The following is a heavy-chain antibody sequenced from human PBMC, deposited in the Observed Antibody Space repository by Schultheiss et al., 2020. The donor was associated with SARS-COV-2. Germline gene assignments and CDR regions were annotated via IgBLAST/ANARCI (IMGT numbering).Heavy chain of an antibody. J-gene: IGHJ4*02. CDR3: ARAGYCSSTSCQGFDY. Sequence: GESLKISCAASGFTFSSYSMNWVRQAPGKGLEWVAVIWYDGSNKYYADSVKGRFTISRDNSKNTLYLQMNSLRAEDTAVYYCARAGYCSSTSCQGFDYWGQGTLVTVSS. CDR1: GFTFSSYS. CDR2: IWYDGSNK. V-gene: IGHV3-33*01. D-gene: IGHD2-2*01.